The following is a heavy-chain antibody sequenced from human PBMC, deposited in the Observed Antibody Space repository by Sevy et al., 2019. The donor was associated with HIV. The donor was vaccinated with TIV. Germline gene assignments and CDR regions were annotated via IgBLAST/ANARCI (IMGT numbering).Heavy chain of an antibody. J-gene: IGHJ6*02. Sequence: GGSLRLSCAASGFTFSSYWMSWVRQAPGKGLEWVANIKQDGSEKYYVDSVKGRFTISRDNAKNSRYLQMNSLRAEDTAVYYCARSLLYCTNGVCSDPYYYYGMDVWGQGTTVTVSS. CDR3: ARSLLYCTNGVCSDPYYYYGMDV. CDR2: IKQDGSEK. D-gene: IGHD2-8*01. CDR1: GFTFSSYW. V-gene: IGHV3-7*01.